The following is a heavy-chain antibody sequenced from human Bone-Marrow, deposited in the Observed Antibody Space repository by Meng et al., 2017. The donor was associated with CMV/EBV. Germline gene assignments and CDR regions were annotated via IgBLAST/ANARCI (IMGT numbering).Heavy chain of an antibody. CDR2: ISWNSGSI. Sequence: SLKISCAASGFTFDDYAMHWVRQAPGKGLEWVSGISWNSGSIGCADSVKGRFTISRDNAKNSLYLQMNSLRAEDTALYYCAKDINGVLWFGESRDYWGQGTLVTVSS. J-gene: IGHJ4*02. D-gene: IGHD3-10*01. CDR1: GFTFDDYA. CDR3: AKDINGVLWFGESRDY. V-gene: IGHV3-9*01.